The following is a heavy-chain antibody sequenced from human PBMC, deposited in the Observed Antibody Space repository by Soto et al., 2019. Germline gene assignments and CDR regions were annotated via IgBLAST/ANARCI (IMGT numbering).Heavy chain of an antibody. CDR1: GYTFTSYD. V-gene: IGHV1-8*01. D-gene: IGHD3-3*01. CDR2: MNPNSGNT. Sequence: QVQLVQSGAEVKKPGASVKVSCKASGYTFTSYDINWVRQATGQGLEWMGWMNPNSGNTGYAQKSQGRVTMTRNTSISTAYTELSSPRPEDTAVYYCARGLSGYYLYYYYYYYMDVWAKGTTVTVSS. J-gene: IGHJ6*03. CDR3: ARGLSGYYLYYYYYYYMDV.